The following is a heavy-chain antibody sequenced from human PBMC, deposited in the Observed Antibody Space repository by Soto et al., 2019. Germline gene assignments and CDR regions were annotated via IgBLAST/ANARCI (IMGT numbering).Heavy chain of an antibody. J-gene: IGHJ6*02. CDR2: LDGAGGST. CDR3: AAPRDEYGSGVSWFTYGMDI. V-gene: IGHV3-23*01. CDR1: GFSFSDFA. D-gene: IGHD3-10*01. Sequence: GGSLRLSCLASGFSFSDFAMTWVRHVPGRGLEWVASLDGAGGSTYYAESVRGRFSISRDNSQNTLFLQMKRLTVDDTAIYYCAAPRDEYGSGVSWFTYGMDIWGQGTTVTVSS.